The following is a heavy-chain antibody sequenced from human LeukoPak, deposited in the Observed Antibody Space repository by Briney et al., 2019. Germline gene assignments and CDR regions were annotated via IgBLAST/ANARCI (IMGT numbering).Heavy chain of an antibody. D-gene: IGHD1-26*01. Sequence: PGGSLRLSCAVSGFTFNTYWMSWVRQAPGKGLEWVANIKQDGSEKSYVDSVKGRFTISRDNAKSSLYLQMNSLRAEDTAVYYCAKDERWELLLSPDYWGQGTLVTVSS. CDR1: GFTFNTYW. CDR2: IKQDGSEK. J-gene: IGHJ4*02. CDR3: AKDERWELLLSPDY. V-gene: IGHV3-7*03.